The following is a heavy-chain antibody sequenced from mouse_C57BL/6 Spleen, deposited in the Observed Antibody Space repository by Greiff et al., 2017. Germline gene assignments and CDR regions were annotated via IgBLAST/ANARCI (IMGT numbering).Heavy chain of an antibody. V-gene: IGHV1-76*01. CDR1: GYTFTDYY. Sequence: VHLVESGAELVRPGASVKLSCKASGYTFTDYYINWVKQRPGQGLEWIARIYPGSGNTYYNEKFKGKATLTAEKSSSTAYMQLSSLTSEDSAVYFCARGRGYDHWYFDVWGTGTTVTVSS. D-gene: IGHD3-1*01. CDR3: ARGRGYDHWYFDV. J-gene: IGHJ1*03. CDR2: IYPGSGNT.